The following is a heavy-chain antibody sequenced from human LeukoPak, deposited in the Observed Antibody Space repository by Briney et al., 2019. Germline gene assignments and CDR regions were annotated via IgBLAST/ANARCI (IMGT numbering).Heavy chain of an antibody. CDR3: ARRSCSSTSCYTGSYYMDV. CDR2: IYYSGST. D-gene: IGHD2-2*02. Sequence: PSETLSLTCTVSGGSISSSTYYWGWIRQPPGKGLEWIGNIYYSGSTYYSPSLKSRVTISVDTPKNQLSLKLSSVSAADTAVYYCARRSCSSTSCYTGSYYMDVWGTGTTVTVSS. J-gene: IGHJ6*03. CDR1: GGSISSSTYY. V-gene: IGHV4-39*01.